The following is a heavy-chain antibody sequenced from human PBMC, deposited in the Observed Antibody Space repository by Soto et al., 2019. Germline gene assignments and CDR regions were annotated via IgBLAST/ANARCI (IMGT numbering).Heavy chain of an antibody. Sequence: GGSLRLSCSASGFTFSSYAMHWVRQAPGKGLEYVSAISSNGGSTYYADSVKGRFTISRDNSKNTLYLQMSSLRAEDTAVYYCVKRQAEAATYYYGMDVWGQGTTVTVSS. CDR3: VKRQAEAATYYYGMDV. CDR2: ISSNGGST. CDR1: GFTFSSYA. J-gene: IGHJ6*02. D-gene: IGHD6-13*01. V-gene: IGHV3-64D*06.